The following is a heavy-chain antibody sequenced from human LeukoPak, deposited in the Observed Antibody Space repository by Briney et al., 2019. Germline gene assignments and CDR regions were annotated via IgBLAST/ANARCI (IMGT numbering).Heavy chain of an antibody. CDR2: INPSGGST. V-gene: IGHV1-46*01. Sequence: ASVKVSCKASGGTFSSYAISWVRQAPGQGLEWMGIINPSGGSTSYAQKFQGRVTMTRDMSTSTAYMELSSLRSEDTAVYYCAADDQTTVTTSFFYMDVWGKGTTVTVSS. D-gene: IGHD4-17*01. CDR3: AADDQTTVTTSFFYMDV. CDR1: GGTFSSYA. J-gene: IGHJ6*03.